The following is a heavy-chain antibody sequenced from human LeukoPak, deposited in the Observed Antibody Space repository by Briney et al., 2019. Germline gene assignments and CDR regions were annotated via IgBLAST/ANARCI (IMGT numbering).Heavy chain of an antibody. J-gene: IGHJ4*02. D-gene: IGHD5-18*01. CDR1: GYPIETNA. CDR3: AKDWIQFNRVFDRFDS. Sequence: GGSLSLTCATSGYPIETNAMSGVSQAPGKEVEWVATIGNTGTFYADSVTGRFTISRDNSKNTVNLQMNRLRVEDTAIYYCAKDWIQFNRVFDRFDSWGQGTLVTVSS. CDR2: IGNTGT. V-gene: IGHV3-23*01.